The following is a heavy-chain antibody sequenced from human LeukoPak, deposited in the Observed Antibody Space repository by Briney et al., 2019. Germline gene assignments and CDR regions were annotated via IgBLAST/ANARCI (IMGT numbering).Heavy chain of an antibody. V-gene: IGHV1-69*04. D-gene: IGHD1-26*01. Sequence: SVKVSCNISGDTFVNVGINWVRQGPGHGLEWVGRIMPSFGANSAEKLQDRVTITLDKSTHTSYMELTSLTSDDTAVYYCAKMGGDRPSYYYFYLDGWGAGTTVTVSS. CDR3: AKMGGDRPSYYYFYLDG. CDR1: GDTFVNVG. J-gene: IGHJ6*03. CDR2: IMPSFGA.